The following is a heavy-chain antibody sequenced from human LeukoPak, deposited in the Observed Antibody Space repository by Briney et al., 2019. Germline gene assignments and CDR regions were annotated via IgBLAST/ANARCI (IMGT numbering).Heavy chain of an antibody. D-gene: IGHD1-26*01. V-gene: IGHV3-20*04. Sequence: GGSLRLSCAASGFTFDDYGMSWVRQAPGKGLEWVSGINWNGGSTGYADSVKGRFTISRDNAKNSLYLQTNSLRAEDTALYYCARASGSYYHDAFDIWGQGTMVTVSS. CDR2: INWNGGST. CDR3: ARASGSYYHDAFDI. J-gene: IGHJ3*02. CDR1: GFTFDDYG.